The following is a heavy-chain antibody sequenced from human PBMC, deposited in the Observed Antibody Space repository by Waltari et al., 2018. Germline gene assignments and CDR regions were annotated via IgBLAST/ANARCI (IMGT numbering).Heavy chain of an antibody. CDR2: NIPNLGIA. CDR1: GGTFSSYA. CDR3: AREGVVAARFNWFDP. V-gene: IGHV1-69*10. Sequence: VQLVQSGAEVKKPGSSVQVSCKAFGGTFSSYALSSVRQAPGEGREGMGGNIPNLGIANYAQKFQGRVTITVDKSTSTAYMELSSLRAEDTAVYYCAREGVVAARFNWFDPWGQGTLVTVSS. J-gene: IGHJ5*02. D-gene: IGHD2-15*01.